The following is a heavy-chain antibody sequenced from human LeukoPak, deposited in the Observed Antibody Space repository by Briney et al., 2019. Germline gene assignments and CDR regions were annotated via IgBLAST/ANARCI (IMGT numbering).Heavy chain of an antibody. Sequence: GGSLRLSCAASGFTFSSYWMHWVRQAPGKGLVWVSRINSDGSSTSYADSVKGRFTISRDNAKNTLYLQMNSLRAEDTAVYYCAALSSIAVAGTEFDYWGQGTLVTVSS. J-gene: IGHJ4*02. CDR3: AALSSIAVAGTEFDY. CDR2: INSDGSST. CDR1: GFTFSSYW. V-gene: IGHV3-74*01. D-gene: IGHD6-19*01.